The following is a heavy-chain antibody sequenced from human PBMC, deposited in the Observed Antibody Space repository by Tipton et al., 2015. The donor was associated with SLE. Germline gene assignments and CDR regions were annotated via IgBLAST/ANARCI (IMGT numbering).Heavy chain of an antibody. V-gene: IGHV4-59*08. CDR1: GGSIGSFY. D-gene: IGHD3-10*01. CDR3: ARHTSGGYDAFDM. J-gene: IGHJ3*02. Sequence: TLSLTCTVSGGSIGSFYWSWIRQPPGKGLEWIGNIDYTANPNYSPSLKSRVTMSVDTSNNQFSLKLRSVTAADTGVYYCARHTSGGYDAFDMWGQGTMVTVSS. CDR2: IDYTANP.